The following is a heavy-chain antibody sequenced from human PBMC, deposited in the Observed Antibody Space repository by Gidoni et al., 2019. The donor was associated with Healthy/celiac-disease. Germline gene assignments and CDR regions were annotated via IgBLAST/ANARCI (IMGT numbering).Heavy chain of an antibody. Sequence: QAQLVQSGAEVKKPGSSVKVSCKASGGTFSSYAISWVRQAPGQGLEWMGGIIPIFGTANYAQKFQGRVTITADKSTSTAYMELSSLRSEDTAVYYCARSISIAVAGTRGPTHNWFDPWGQGTLVTVSS. CDR1: GGTFSSYA. CDR3: ARSISIAVAGTRGPTHNWFDP. CDR2: IIPIFGTA. D-gene: IGHD6-19*01. V-gene: IGHV1-69*06. J-gene: IGHJ5*02.